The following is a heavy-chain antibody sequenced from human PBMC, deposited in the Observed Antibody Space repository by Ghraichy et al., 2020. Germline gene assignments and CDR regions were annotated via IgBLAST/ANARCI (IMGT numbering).Heavy chain of an antibody. CDR2: IYPADSDV. D-gene: IGHD6-19*01. CDR3: ARLWLGRLEF. Sequence: GGSLNISCMGSGYIFTQYWIGWVRQMPGKGLEWMGLIYPADSDVKYSPSFEGQVIISADKSASTASLQWNSLKASDTATYYCARLWLGRLEFWGQGTLVTVSP. V-gene: IGHV5-51*01. J-gene: IGHJ4*02. CDR1: GYIFTQYW.